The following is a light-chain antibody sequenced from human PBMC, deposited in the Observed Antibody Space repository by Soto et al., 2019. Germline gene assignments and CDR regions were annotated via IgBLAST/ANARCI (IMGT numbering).Light chain of an antibody. V-gene: IGLV2-14*01. J-gene: IGLJ3*02. Sequence: QSALTQPASVSGSPGQSITISCTGTSSDIGGYNYVSWYQQHPGKAPKLMLYDVSYRPSGVSNRFSGSKSGNTASLTISGLQAEDEADYYCSSYTASSTCLFGGGTKVTVL. CDR2: DVS. CDR1: SSDIGGYNY. CDR3: SSYTASSTCL.